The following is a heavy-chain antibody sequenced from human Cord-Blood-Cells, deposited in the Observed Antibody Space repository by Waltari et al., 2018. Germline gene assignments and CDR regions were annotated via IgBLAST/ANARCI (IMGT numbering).Heavy chain of an antibody. V-gene: IGHV3-33*01. CDR3: ARDYRASEKDSNYYYYYGMDV. CDR2: IWYDGSNK. D-gene: IGHD4-4*01. J-gene: IGHJ6*02. Sequence: WVRQAPGKGLEWVAVIWYDGSNKYYADSVKGRFTISRDNSKNTLYLQMNSLRAEDTAVYYCARDYRASEKDSNYYYYYGMDVWGQGTTVTVSS.